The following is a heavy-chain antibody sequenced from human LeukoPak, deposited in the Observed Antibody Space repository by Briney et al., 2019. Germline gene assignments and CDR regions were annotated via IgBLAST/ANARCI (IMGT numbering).Heavy chain of an antibody. CDR2: VYYVSST. J-gene: IGHJ4*02. D-gene: IGHD1-26*01. CDR1: GASVGSAGYH. CDR3: ARTQSQSGSYRYYYGY. Sequence: SETLSLTCSVSGASVGSAGYHWSWIRQPPGGGLEWVGYVYYVSSTNYNPSLKSRVTMSVDPSRNQFSLRLNSVTAADTAVYYCARTQSQSGSYRYYYGYWGQGTPVTVSS. V-gene: IGHV4-61*08.